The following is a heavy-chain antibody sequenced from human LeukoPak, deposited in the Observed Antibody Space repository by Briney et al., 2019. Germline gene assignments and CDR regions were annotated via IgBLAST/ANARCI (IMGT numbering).Heavy chain of an antibody. CDR1: GYSFTTYW. V-gene: IGHV5-51*01. CDR2: IYPGDSDT. J-gene: IGHJ3*02. CDR3: ARHYSSALHAFDI. D-gene: IGHD3-22*01. Sequence: GESLKISCKGSGYSFTTYWIGWVRQMPGKGLEWMGLIYPGDSDTRYSPSFEGQVTISADKSSTSAYLQWSSLKASDTAMYYCARHYSSALHAFDIWGQGTMVTVSS.